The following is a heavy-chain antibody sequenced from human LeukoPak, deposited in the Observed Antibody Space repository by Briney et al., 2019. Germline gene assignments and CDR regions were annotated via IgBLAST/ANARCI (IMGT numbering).Heavy chain of an antibody. CDR3: ARDASSTWYADYFDY. J-gene: IGHJ4*02. CDR1: GFTFSYYS. Sequence: GGSLRLSCAASGFTFSYYSMNWVRQAPGKGLEWVSYISSSGSTKYYADSVKGRFTISRDNAKNSLYLQMNSLRAEDTAVYYCARDASSTWYADYFDYWGQGTLVTVSS. V-gene: IGHV3-48*04. CDR2: ISSSGSTK. D-gene: IGHD6-13*01.